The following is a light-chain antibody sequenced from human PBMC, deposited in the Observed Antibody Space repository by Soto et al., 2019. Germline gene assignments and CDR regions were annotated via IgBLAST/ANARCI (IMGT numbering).Light chain of an antibody. CDR3: ISYIPSTTTLWV. V-gene: IGLV2-14*01. J-gene: IGLJ3*02. Sequence: QSALTQPASVSGSPGQSITISCTGTNSDVGGYDRVSWYQHHPGKAPKLLIFEVYNRPSGISDRFSGSKSGDTASLTISGLQAEDEADYYCISYIPSTTTLWVFGGGTKVTVL. CDR2: EVY. CDR1: NSDVGGYDR.